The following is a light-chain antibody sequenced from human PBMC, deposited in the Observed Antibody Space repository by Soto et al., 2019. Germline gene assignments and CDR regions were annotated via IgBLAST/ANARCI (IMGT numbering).Light chain of an antibody. CDR3: QQYNNWPFT. CDR1: QSVSSN. CDR2: GAS. J-gene: IGKJ3*01. V-gene: IGKV3-15*01. Sequence: EIVMTQSPATLSVSPGERATLSCRASQSVSSNLAWYQQKPGQAPRLLIYGASTRATGIPARFSGSGSGTEFTLTISSLQFEDFAVDYCQQYNNWPFTFSPGTKVDIK.